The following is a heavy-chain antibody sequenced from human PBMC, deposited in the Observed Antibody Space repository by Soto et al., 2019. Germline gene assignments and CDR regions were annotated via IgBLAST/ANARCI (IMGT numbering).Heavy chain of an antibody. CDR1: GYTFTGYY. J-gene: IGHJ5*02. CDR2: INPNSGGT. V-gene: IGHV1-2*04. D-gene: IGHD3-3*01. CDR3: ARGARVRFLEWLNWFDP. Sequence: ASVKVSCKASGYTFTGYYMHWVRQAPGQGLEWMGWINPNSGGTNYAQKFQGWVTMTRDTSISTAYMELSRLRSDDTAVYYCARGARVRFLEWLNWFDPWGQGTLVTVSS.